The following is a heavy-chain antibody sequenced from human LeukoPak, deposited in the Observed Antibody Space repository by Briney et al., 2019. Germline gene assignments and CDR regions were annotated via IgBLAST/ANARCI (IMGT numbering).Heavy chain of an antibody. CDR3: AIDSTPNLGYFDC. V-gene: IGHV4-39*07. CDR2: IYYSGST. J-gene: IGHJ4*02. CDR1: GGSISSSSYY. Sequence: PSETLSLTCTVSGGSISSSSYYWGWIRQPPGKGLEWIGSIYYSGSTYYNPSLKSRVTISVDTSKNQFSLKLSSVTAADTAVYYCAIDSTPNLGYFDCWGQGTLVTVSS. D-gene: IGHD3-22*01.